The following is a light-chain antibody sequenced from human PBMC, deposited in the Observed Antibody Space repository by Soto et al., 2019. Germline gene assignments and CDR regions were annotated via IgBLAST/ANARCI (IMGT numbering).Light chain of an antibody. Sequence: EIVLTQSPATLSLSPGERATLSCRASQSVSSYLAWYQQKPGQAPRLLIYDASNRATGIPARFSGGGSGTEFNLTIRRLEPEDFAVYYCQQRFHWPRFTFGQGTKLEIK. V-gene: IGKV3-11*01. CDR2: DAS. CDR3: QQRFHWPRFT. CDR1: QSVSSY. J-gene: IGKJ2*01.